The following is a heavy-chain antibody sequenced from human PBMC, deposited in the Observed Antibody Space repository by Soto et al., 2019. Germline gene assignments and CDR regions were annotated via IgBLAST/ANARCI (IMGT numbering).Heavy chain of an antibody. D-gene: IGHD3-3*01. CDR3: ARVYYDFWSGYYSNWFDP. V-gene: IGHV4-59*01. CDR2: IYYSGST. CDR1: GGSISSYY. Sequence: SETLSLTCTVSGGSISSYYWSWIRQPPGKGLEWIGYIYYSGSTNYNPSLKSRVTISVDTSKNQFSLKLSSVTAADTAVYYCARVYYDFWSGYYSNWFDPRGQGTLVPVSS. J-gene: IGHJ5*02.